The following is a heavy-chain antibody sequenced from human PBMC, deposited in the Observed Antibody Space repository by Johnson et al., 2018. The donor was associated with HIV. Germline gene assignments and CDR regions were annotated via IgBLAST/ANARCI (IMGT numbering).Heavy chain of an antibody. V-gene: IGHV3-20*04. D-gene: IGHD2-15*01. Sequence: VLLVESGGGVVRPGGSLRLSCAASRFTFDDYGMSWVRQAPGKGLEWVSGINWNGGNTDYADSVKGRFTISRANAKNSLYLQMNSLRAEDTALYYCARDLRVVVAAPIGAATSHVFDIWGQGTMVTVSS. CDR3: ARDLRVVVAAPIGAATSHVFDI. CDR1: RFTFDDYG. CDR2: INWNGGNT. J-gene: IGHJ3*02.